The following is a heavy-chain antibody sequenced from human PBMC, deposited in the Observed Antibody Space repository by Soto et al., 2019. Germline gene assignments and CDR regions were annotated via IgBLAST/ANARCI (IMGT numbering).Heavy chain of an antibody. Sequence: GGSLRLSCAASGFTFSSYWMSWVRQAPGKGLEWVANIKQDGSEKYYVDSVKGRFTISRDNAKNSLYLQMNSLRAEDTAVYYCARARITIFGVVISYFDYWGQGTLVTVSS. CDR3: ARARITIFGVVISYFDY. V-gene: IGHV3-7*05. D-gene: IGHD3-3*01. CDR1: GFTFSSYW. J-gene: IGHJ4*02. CDR2: IKQDGSEK.